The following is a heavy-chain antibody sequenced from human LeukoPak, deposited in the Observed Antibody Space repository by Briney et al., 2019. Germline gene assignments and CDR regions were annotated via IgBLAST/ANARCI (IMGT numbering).Heavy chain of an antibody. Sequence: GESLKISCEGSGYAFNNYWIGWVRQMPGEGLEWMGIVYPPDSDVIYSPSFRGQVTISVDKSVSTAYLQWSSLKASDTAMYYCARRVLISSDWYDSWGQGTLVTVSS. CDR2: VYPPDSDV. CDR1: GYAFNNYW. J-gene: IGHJ5*01. CDR3: ARRVLISSDWYDS. D-gene: IGHD6-19*01. V-gene: IGHV5-51*01.